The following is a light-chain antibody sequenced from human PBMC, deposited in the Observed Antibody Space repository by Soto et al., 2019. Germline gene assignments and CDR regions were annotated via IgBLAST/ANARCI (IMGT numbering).Light chain of an antibody. CDR1: QSVRYSY. V-gene: IGKV3-20*01. Sequence: EIVLTQSPGTLSLSPGERATLSCRASQSVRYSYLAWYQQKPGQAPRLLMYGVSSRATGIPDRFSGSGSGTDFTLTISRLEPEDFAVYYCQQYGSSLPLTFVGGTKVDIK. CDR2: GVS. CDR3: QQYGSSLPLT. J-gene: IGKJ4*01.